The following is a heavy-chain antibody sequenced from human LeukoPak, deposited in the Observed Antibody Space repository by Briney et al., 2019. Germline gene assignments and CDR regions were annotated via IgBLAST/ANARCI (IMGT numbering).Heavy chain of an antibody. CDR2: IYHTGST. V-gene: IGHV4-38-2*02. D-gene: IGHD5-12*01. CDR1: GQSISSGYY. J-gene: IGHJ4*02. CDR3: ARHTKGLRTEIGNYFDY. Sequence: SETLSLTCTVSGQSISSGYYWGWIWQPPGKGLEWIGNIYHTGSTYNNPSLKSRVTILVDTSKNQFSLKLSSVTAADTAVYYCARHTKGLRTEIGNYFDYWGQGTLVTVSS.